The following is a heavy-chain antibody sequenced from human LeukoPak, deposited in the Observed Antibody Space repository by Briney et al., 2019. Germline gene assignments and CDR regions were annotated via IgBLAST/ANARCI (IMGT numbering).Heavy chain of an antibody. CDR2: ISAYNGDI. D-gene: IGHD2/OR15-2a*01. Sequence: ASVKVSCKASGYTFTRYGISWVRQAPGQGLEWMGWISAYNGDINYAQNFQDRVTMTADTSTSTAYMELKSLGSDDTAVYYCARGSYIRGRLSVGFDYWGQGTLVTVSS. CDR3: ARGSYIRGRLSVGFDY. J-gene: IGHJ4*02. V-gene: IGHV1-18*01. CDR1: GYTFTRYG.